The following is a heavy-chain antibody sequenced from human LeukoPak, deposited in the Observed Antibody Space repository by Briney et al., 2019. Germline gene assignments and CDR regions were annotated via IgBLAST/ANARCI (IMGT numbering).Heavy chain of an antibody. CDR2: ISYSGST. V-gene: IGHV4-59*01. J-gene: IGHJ5*02. CDR3: AREGTAGTNLNWFDP. Sequence: SETLSLTCTVSGGSISSYYWSWIRQPPGKGLEWIGYISYSGSTNFNPSLKSRVTISVDTSKNQFSLKLSSVAAADTAVYYCAREGTAGTNLNWFDPWGQGTLVTVSS. D-gene: IGHD1-1*01. CDR1: GGSISSYY.